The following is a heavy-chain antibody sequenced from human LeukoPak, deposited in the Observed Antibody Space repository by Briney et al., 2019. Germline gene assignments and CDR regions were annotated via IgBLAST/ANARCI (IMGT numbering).Heavy chain of an antibody. J-gene: IGHJ4*02. D-gene: IGHD3-22*01. CDR3: ARSSDSSGYYYAPIDY. Sequence: ASVKVSCKASGYTFTSYGISWVRQAPGQGLEWMGWISAYNGNTNYAQKLQGRVTMTTDTSTSTAYKELRSLRSDDTAVYYCARSSDSSGYYYAPIDYWGQGTLVTVSS. CDR1: GYTFTSYG. V-gene: IGHV1-18*01. CDR2: ISAYNGNT.